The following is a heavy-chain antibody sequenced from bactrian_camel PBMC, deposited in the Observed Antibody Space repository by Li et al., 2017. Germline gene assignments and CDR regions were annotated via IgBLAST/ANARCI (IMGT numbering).Heavy chain of an antibody. D-gene: IGHD2*01. J-gene: IGHJ4*01. V-gene: IGHV3S2*01. Sequence: DVQLVESGGGLVQPGGSLRLSRAASGFTFSSFHMRWVRQAPGKGLEWVSSIYTSSGSVYYSDSVKGRFTISHDNAKRTLYLQMNSLKPEDTGTYLCGAAPFRGPCPSLRDWNPLFWGQGTQVTVS. CDR2: IYTSSGSV. CDR3: GAAPFRGPCPSLRDWNPLF. CDR1: GFTFSSFH.